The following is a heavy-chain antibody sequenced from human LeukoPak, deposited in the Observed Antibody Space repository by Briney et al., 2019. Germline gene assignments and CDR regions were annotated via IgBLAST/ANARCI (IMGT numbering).Heavy chain of an antibody. V-gene: IGHV4-59*01. J-gene: IGHJ4*02. CDR3: ARVRVSSGSHPWYFDY. Sequence: SETLSLTCIVSRGSISSYYWSWIRQPPGQGLERIGYIYYSGSTDYNPSLKSRVNISVDTSKNQFSLKLSSVTAADTAVYYCARVRVSSGSHPWYFDYWGQGTLVTVSS. CDR2: IYYSGST. D-gene: IGHD3-22*01. CDR1: RGSISSYY.